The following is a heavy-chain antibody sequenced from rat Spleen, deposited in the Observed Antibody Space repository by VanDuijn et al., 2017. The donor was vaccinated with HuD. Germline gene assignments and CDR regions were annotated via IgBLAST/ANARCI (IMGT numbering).Heavy chain of an antibody. Sequence: EVQLVESGGGLVQPGRSLKLSCAASGFTFSRYWMYWVRQAPGKGLEWVSSISNDGGTTYYPDSVKGRFTISRDNAENTVYLQMNSLRSEDTATYYCAKDLVRGSLDYWGQGVMVTVSS. J-gene: IGHJ2*01. V-gene: IGHV5-58*01. D-gene: IGHD4-3*01. CDR1: GFTFSRYW. CDR2: ISNDGGTT. CDR3: AKDLVRGSLDY.